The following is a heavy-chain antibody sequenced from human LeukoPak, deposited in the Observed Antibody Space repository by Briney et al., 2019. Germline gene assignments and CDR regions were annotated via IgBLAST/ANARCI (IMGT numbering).Heavy chain of an antibody. V-gene: IGHV3-53*01. Sequence: PGGSLRLSCAASGFTVSSNYMSWVRQAPGKGLEWVSVIYSAGSTYYADSVKGRFTISRDISKNTLYLQMNSLRAEDTAVYYCAKMDYYDSSGYKNWFDPWGQGTLVTVSS. J-gene: IGHJ5*02. D-gene: IGHD3-22*01. CDR1: GFTVSSNY. CDR2: IYSAGST. CDR3: AKMDYYDSSGYKNWFDP.